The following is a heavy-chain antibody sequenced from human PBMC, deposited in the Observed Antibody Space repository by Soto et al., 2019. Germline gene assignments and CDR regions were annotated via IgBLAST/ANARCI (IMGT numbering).Heavy chain of an antibody. CDR3: AKSSEWLRLKNFDY. CDR1: GFTFSSYA. J-gene: IGHJ4*02. CDR2: ISGSGGST. Sequence: EVQLLESGGGLVQPGGSLRLSCAASGFTFSSYAMSCVRQAPGKGLEWVSAISGSGGSTYYADSVKGRCTISRDNSQNTLYLQMNSLRAEDTAVYYCAKSSEWLRLKNFDYWGQGTLVTVSS. D-gene: IGHD5-12*01. V-gene: IGHV3-23*01.